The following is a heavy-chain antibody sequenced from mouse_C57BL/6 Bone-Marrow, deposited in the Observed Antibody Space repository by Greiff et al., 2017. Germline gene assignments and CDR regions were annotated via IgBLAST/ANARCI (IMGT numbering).Heavy chain of an antibody. Sequence: QVQLKESGAELARPGASVKLSCKASGYTFTSYGISWVKQRTGQGLEWIGEIYPRSGNTYYNEKFKGKATLTADKSSSTAYMQLRSLTSEDSAVYFCASGHSYCDYWGQGTTLTVSS. D-gene: IGHD1-2*01. J-gene: IGHJ2*01. CDR2: IYPRSGNT. V-gene: IGHV1-81*01. CDR1: GYTFTSYG. CDR3: ASGHSYCDY.